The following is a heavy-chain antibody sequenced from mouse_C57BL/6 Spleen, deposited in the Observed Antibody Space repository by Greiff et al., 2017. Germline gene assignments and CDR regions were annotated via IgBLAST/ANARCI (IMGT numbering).Heavy chain of an antibody. D-gene: IGHD1-1*01. CDR1: VYTFTDYE. Sequence: QVQLQQSGAELVRPGASVTLSCKASVYTFTDYEMHWVKQTPVHGLEWIGAIDPETGGTAYNQKFKGKAILTPDKSSSTAYMELRSLTSEDSAVYYCTREMYYYGSSYRNCDYWGQGTTLTVSS. J-gene: IGHJ2*01. CDR2: IDPETGGT. V-gene: IGHV1-15*01. CDR3: TREMYYYGSSYRNCDY.